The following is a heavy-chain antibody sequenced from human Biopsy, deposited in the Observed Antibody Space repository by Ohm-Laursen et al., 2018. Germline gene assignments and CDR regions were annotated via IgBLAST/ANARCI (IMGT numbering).Heavy chain of an antibody. CDR3: ARLTGDPSY. CDR2: IYYTGHT. CDR1: GGSIKNYY. V-gene: IGHV4-59*01. J-gene: IGHJ4*02. Sequence: SETLSLTWTVSGGSIKNYYWNWIRQSPGKGLEWIGFIYYTGHTNYNPSLKSRATISVDTSKNQFSLKVISVTAADTAVYYCARLTGDPSYWGQGILVTVSS. D-gene: IGHD7-27*01.